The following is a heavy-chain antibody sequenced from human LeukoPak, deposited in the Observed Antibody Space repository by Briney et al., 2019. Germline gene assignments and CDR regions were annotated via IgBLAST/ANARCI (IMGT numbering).Heavy chain of an antibody. D-gene: IGHD4-17*01. V-gene: IGHV4-34*01. Sequence: SETLSLTCAVYGGSFSGYYWSWIRQPPGKGLEWIGEINHSGSTNYNPSLKSRVTISVDTSKNQFSLKLSSVTAADTAVYYCARGLRFTLYYYYYMDVWGKGTTVTVSS. CDR3: ARGLRFTLYYYYYMDV. CDR2: INHSGST. J-gene: IGHJ6*03. CDR1: GGSFSGYY.